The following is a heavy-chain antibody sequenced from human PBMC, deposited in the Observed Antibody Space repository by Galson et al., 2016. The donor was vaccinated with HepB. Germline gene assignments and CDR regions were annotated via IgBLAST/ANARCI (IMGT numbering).Heavy chain of an antibody. V-gene: IGHV3-74*01. D-gene: IGHD3-16*01. J-gene: IGHJ6*03. Sequence: SLRLSCAASEFTFSSYWMHWVRPAPGKGLVWVSRVNSDGSGTGYADSVKGRFTISRDNAKNMLLRPMNSLKVEDTAVYYCARSYVPVSARKNYYIDVWGRGTTVTFAS. CDR3: ARSYVPVSARKNYYIDV. CDR2: VNSDGSGT. CDR1: EFTFSSYW.